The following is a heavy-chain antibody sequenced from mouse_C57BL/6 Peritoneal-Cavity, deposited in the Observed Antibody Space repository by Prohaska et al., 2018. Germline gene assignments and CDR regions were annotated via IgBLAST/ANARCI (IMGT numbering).Heavy chain of an antibody. CDR1: CIVFSSYL. CDR3: ARLLGDY. CDR2: INTDYRTI. V-gene: IGHV4-1*01. J-gene: IGHJ4*01. Sequence: VKLLHSGGFLVHPGGSLQLSCAASCIVFSSYLMSWGRREAWKGLEWFEGINTDYRTINYAPFLKDRFNDYRDNDKNTRYLQMSKVRSEDTGRYYCARLLGDYWGQGTSVTVSS.